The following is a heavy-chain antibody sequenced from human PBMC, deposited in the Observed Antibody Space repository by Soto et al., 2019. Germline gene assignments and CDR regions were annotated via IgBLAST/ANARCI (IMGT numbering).Heavy chain of an antibody. J-gene: IGHJ4*02. CDR3: ANLIGGSGYSVDY. CDR1: GFTFSSYG. V-gene: IGHV3-30*18. Sequence: LRLSCAASGFTFSSYGMHWVRQAPGKGLEWVAVISYDGSNKYYADSVKGRFTISRDNSKNTLYLQMNSLRAEDTAVYYCANLIGGSGYSVDYWGQGTLVTVSS. CDR2: ISYDGSNK. D-gene: IGHD3-22*01.